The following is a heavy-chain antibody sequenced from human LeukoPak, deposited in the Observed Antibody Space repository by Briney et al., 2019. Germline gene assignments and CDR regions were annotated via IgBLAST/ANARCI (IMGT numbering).Heavy chain of an antibody. CDR1: GFTFSHYW. V-gene: IGHV3-74*01. J-gene: IGHJ4*02. Sequence: QPGGSLRLSCAASGFTFSHYWMFWARQAPGKGLEWVSRINPDGSSSNYADSVKGRFTMSRDNAKSMVYLQMDGLRAEDTAVFSCVRQAVSGHSGTAYWGRGVLVTVSS. CDR2: INPDGSSS. D-gene: IGHD4-23*01. CDR3: VRQAVSGHSGTAY.